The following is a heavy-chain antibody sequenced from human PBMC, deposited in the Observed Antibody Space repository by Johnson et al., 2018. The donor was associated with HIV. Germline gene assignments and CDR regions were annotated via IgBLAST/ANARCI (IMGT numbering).Heavy chain of an antibody. CDR3: ARAGLTYTLDAFDI. V-gene: IGHV3-11*04. CDR2: ISTSGSTI. Sequence: QVQLVESGGGLVKPGGSLRLSCAASGFTFSDYYMSWIRQAPGRGLEWVSYISTSGSTIYYADSVKGRFTISRDNAKNSLSLQMNSLRAEDTAVYYCARAGLTYTLDAFDIWGQGTLVTVSS. CDR1: GFTFSDYY. D-gene: IGHD3-16*01. J-gene: IGHJ3*02.